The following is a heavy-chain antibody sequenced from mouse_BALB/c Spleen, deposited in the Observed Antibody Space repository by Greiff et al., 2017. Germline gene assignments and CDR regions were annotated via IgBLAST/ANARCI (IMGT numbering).Heavy chain of an antibody. V-gene: IGHV5-17*02. CDR1: GFTFSSFG. J-gene: IGHJ1*01. CDR2: ISSGSSTI. Sequence: DVKLVESGGGLVQPGGSRKLSCAASGFTFSSFGMHWVRQAPEKGLEWVAYISSGSSTIYYADTVKGRFTISRDNPKNTLFLQMTSLRSEDTAMYYCAREGLYGNYVDFDVWGAGTTVTVSS. CDR3: AREGLYGNYVDFDV. D-gene: IGHD2-1*01.